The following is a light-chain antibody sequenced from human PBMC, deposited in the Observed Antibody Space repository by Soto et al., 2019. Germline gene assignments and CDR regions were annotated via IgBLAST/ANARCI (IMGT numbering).Light chain of an antibody. Sequence: QSALTQPRSVSGSPEQSVTISCTGPSSDVGGYKFVSWYQQHPGKAPKFMIYEVSKRPSGVPDRFSGSKSGNTAFLTISGLQAEDEADYYCCSYAGFYTSVFGTGTKLTVL. V-gene: IGLV2-11*01. CDR3: CSYAGFYTSV. J-gene: IGLJ1*01. CDR1: SSDVGGYKF. CDR2: EVS.